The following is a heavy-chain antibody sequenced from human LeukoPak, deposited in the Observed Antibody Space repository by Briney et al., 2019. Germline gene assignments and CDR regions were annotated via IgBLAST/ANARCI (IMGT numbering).Heavy chain of an antibody. CDR1: GYSFTGHW. J-gene: IGHJ4*01. Sequence: GESLKISCKSSGYSFTGHWIGWVRPLPGKRLEFMGLINPDDSDTRYRPSFQGQVIISADKSISTAYLKRSSLKASDTAMYYCARQYNLETDRSLYRNFDYWGHGTLVTVSS. CDR3: ARQYNLETDRSLYRNFDY. V-gene: IGHV5-51*01. CDR2: INPDDSDT. D-gene: IGHD1-14*01.